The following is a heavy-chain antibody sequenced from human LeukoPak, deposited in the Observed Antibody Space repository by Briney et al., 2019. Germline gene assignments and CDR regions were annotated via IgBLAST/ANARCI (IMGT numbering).Heavy chain of an antibody. CDR2: INADTGDT. V-gene: IGHV1-18*01. Sequence: GASVKVSCKASGYTFTSYDINWVRQATGQGLEWMGWINADTGDTVYAQMFRDTVTMTTDTSTSTAYLEVRSLRSDDTAFYYCARSGHCSGTSCYAEGIDYWGQGTLVTVSS. CDR3: ARSGHCSGTSCYAEGIDY. D-gene: IGHD2-2*01. CDR1: GYTFTSYD. J-gene: IGHJ4*02.